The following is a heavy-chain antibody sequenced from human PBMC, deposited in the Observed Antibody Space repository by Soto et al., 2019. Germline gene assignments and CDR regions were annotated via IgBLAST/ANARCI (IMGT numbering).Heavy chain of an antibody. CDR2: ISGSGGST. V-gene: IGHV3-23*01. CDR1: GFTFSSYA. D-gene: IGHD5-12*01. J-gene: IGHJ4*02. Sequence: PGGSLRLSCAASGFTFSSYAMSWVRQAPGKGLEWVSAISGSGGSTYYADSVKGRFTISRDNSKNTLYLQMNSLRAEDTAVYYCANYALYSGYASGFFDYWGQGTLVTVSS. CDR3: ANYALYSGYASGFFDY.